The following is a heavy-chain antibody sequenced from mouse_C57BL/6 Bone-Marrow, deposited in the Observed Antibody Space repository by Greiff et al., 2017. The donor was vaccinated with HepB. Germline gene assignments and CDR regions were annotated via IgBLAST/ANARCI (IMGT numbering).Heavy chain of an antibody. V-gene: IGHV5-4*01. D-gene: IGHD1-1*01. CDR1: GFTFSSYA. CDR3: ARDRYYYGSSYRSYYAMDD. Sequence: DVQLVESGGGLVKPGGSLKLSCAASGFTFSSYAMSWVRQTPEKRLEWVATISDGGSYTYYPDNVKGRFTISRDNAKNNLYLQMSHLKSEDTAMYYCARDRYYYGSSYRSYYAMDDWGQGTSVTVSS. J-gene: IGHJ4*01. CDR2: ISDGGSYT.